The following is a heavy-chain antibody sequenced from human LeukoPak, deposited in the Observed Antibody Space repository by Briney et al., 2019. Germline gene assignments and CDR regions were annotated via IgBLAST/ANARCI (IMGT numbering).Heavy chain of an antibody. CDR1: GYTFTSYD. CDR3: ARPTENYDILTGYYYYYGMDV. CDR2: ISAYNGNT. V-gene: IGHV1-18*01. J-gene: IGHJ6*02. Sequence: ASVKVSCKASGYTFTSYDINWVRQATGQGLEWMGWISAYNGNTNYAQKLQGRVTMTTDTSTSTAYMELRSLRSDDTAVYYCARPTENYDILTGYYYYYGMDVWGQGTTVTVSS. D-gene: IGHD3-9*01.